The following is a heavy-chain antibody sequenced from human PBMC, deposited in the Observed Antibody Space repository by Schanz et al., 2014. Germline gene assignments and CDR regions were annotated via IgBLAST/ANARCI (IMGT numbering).Heavy chain of an antibody. CDR2: IGYDGSEK. J-gene: IGHJ4*02. CDR3: ARGPIPIQGVPMDF. D-gene: IGHD3-10*01. CDR1: GFSFSGYG. Sequence: QVQLVESGGGVAQPGGSLRLSCAASGFSFSGYGMHWARQAPGKGLEWVANIGYDGSEKYYVDSVKGRFTISRDNSKDTLYLQMSGLTPEDTAVYYCARGPIPIQGVPMDFWGQGTLVTVSS. V-gene: IGHV3-33*01.